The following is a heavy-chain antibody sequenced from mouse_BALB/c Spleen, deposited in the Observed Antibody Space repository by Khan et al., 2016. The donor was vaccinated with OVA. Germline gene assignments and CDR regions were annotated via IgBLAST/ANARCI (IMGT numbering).Heavy chain of an antibody. CDR2: FFPYINAT. D-gene: IGHD1-1*01. Sequence: VQLKQSGPEVVKPGVSLNLSSKPLEIQSPSFVMPGVKQKPGQGLGGIGYFFPYINATKYNEKFNGKVTLTSDKSSSTAYMELSSLTSEDSAVYYCAPVGSYYVSFVYWGQGTLVTVSA. CDR1: EIQSPSFV. V-gene: IGHV1S136*01. CDR3: APVGSYYVSFVY. J-gene: IGHJ3*01.